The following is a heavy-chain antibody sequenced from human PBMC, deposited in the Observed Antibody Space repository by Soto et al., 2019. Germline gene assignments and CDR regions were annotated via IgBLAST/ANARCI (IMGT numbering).Heavy chain of an antibody. J-gene: IGHJ4*02. Sequence: SETLSLTCSVSGGSISSGDYYWSWIRQPPGKGLEWIGHIYYSGSTYYNPSLKSRVTMSVDTSNNQFSLKLSSVTAADTAVYYCARAYRYCISPSCSRPDSWGQGTLVTAPQ. D-gene: IGHD2-2*01. CDR1: GGSISSGDYY. CDR2: IYYSGST. CDR3: ARAYRYCISPSCSRPDS. V-gene: IGHV4-30-4*01.